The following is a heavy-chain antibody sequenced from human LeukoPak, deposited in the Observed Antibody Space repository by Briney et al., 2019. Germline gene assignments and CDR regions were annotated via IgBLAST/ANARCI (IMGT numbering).Heavy chain of an antibody. Sequence: SETLSLTCTVSGGSISSHYWSWIRQPPGKGLEWIGYIYYSGSTNYNPSLKSRVTISVDTSKNQFSLKLSSVTAADTAVYYCARDPPREGSWNDAFDIWGQGTMVTVSS. J-gene: IGHJ3*02. CDR2: IYYSGST. V-gene: IGHV4-59*11. CDR1: GGSISSHY. CDR3: ARDPPREGSWNDAFDI. D-gene: IGHD6-13*01.